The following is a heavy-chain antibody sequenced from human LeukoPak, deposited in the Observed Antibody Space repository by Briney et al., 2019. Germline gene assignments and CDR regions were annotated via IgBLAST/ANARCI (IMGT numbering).Heavy chain of an antibody. J-gene: IGHJ4*02. Sequence: PGGSLRLSCAASGFTLSDYYMSWIRQAPGKGLEWVSYISSSGSTIYYADSVRGRFTISRDNAKNSLYLQMDSLRAEDTAVYYCARYGYYYDSSGFDYWGQGTLVTVSS. CDR3: ARYGYYYDSSGFDY. CDR2: ISSSGSTI. V-gene: IGHV3-11*04. CDR1: GFTLSDYY. D-gene: IGHD3-22*01.